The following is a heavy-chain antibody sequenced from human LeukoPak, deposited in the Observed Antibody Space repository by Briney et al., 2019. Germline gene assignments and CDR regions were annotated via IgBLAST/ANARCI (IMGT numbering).Heavy chain of an antibody. Sequence: GESLKISCKGSGYSFTSYWIGWVRQMPGKGLEWMGIIYPGDSDTRYSPSFQGQVTISADKSISTAYLQWSSLKASDTAMYYCALFSKGPFSSYDSSGYSDYWGQGTLVTVSS. CDR1: GYSFTSYW. CDR2: IYPGDSDT. CDR3: ALFSKGPFSSYDSSGYSDY. D-gene: IGHD3-22*01. J-gene: IGHJ4*02. V-gene: IGHV5-51*01.